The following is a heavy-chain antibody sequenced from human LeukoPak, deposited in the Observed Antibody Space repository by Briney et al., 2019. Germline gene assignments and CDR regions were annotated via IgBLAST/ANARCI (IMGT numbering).Heavy chain of an antibody. CDR2: IKQDGSEK. V-gene: IGHV3-7*03. D-gene: IGHD3/OR15-3a*01. Sequence: GGSLRLSCAASGFTFGDTWMNWVRQVPGQGLEWVASIKQDGSEKFYVASVKGRFTISRDNGKSSLYLQMNSLRAADTALYYCATSYDMGWLIGYWGQGTLVTVSS. J-gene: IGHJ4*02. CDR3: ATSYDMGWLIGY. CDR1: GFTFGDTW.